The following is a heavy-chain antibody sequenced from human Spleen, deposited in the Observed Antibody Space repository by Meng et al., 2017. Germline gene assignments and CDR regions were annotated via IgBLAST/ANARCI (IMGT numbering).Heavy chain of an antibody. V-gene: IGHV1-2*06. J-gene: IGHJ4*02. CDR3: ARDEDISAAGKLFGDY. CDR2: INPDTGDT. D-gene: IGHD6-13*01. Sequence: ASVKVSCKPSGYTFTAYYIHWVRQAPGQGLEWMGHINPDTGDTLYAQKFQGRVSMTGDTSISTAYVELSGLRSDDTAMYYCARDEDISAAGKLFGDYWGQRTLVTVSS. CDR1: GYTFTAYY.